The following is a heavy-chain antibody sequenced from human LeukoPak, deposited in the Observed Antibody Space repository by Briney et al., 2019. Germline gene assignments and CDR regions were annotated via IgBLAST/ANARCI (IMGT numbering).Heavy chain of an antibody. CDR1: GFTVSSYG. V-gene: IGHV3-66*02. D-gene: IGHD3-16*01. CDR3: VRDRAEGRAWGEFDP. J-gene: IGHJ5*02. Sequence: GGSLRLSCAASGFTVSSYGMSWVRQAPGKGPEWVSLIYSDGVTRYADSVQGRFTISRDNSKNTVYLQMNNLRVEDTAVYHCVRDRAEGRAWGEFDPWGQGILVTVSS. CDR2: IYSDGVT.